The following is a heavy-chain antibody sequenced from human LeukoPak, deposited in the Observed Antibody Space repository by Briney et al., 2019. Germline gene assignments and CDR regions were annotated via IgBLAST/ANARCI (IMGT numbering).Heavy chain of an antibody. V-gene: IGHV5-51*01. CDR3: ATSFDTSGSDAFDI. Sequence: RSGEPLNISCKGSGYSFTSYWIGCVRHVPGKVLEWMGIIYHSDSDTQYRPPFQGQVTFSADKSFSTAYLLWSSLKASDTAIYYCATSFDTSGSDAFDIWGQGTMVTVSS. CDR2: IYHSDSDT. J-gene: IGHJ3*02. CDR1: GYSFTSYW. D-gene: IGHD3-22*01.